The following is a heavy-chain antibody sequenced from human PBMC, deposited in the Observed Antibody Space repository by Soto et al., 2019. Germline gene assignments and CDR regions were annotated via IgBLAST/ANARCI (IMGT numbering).Heavy chain of an antibody. CDR3: ARDNPRWKVVAGIKGYYYYGMDV. Sequence: EVQLVESGGGLVQPGGSLRLSCAASGFTFSSYSMNWVRQAPGKGLEWVSYISSSSSTIYYADSVKGRFTISRDNAENSLELQMNMLGDEHTDVYYCARDNPRWKVVAGIKGYYYYGMDVWGQGTTVTIS. CDR1: GFTFSSYS. V-gene: IGHV3-48*02. D-gene: IGHD6-19*01. CDR2: ISSSSSTI. J-gene: IGHJ6*02.